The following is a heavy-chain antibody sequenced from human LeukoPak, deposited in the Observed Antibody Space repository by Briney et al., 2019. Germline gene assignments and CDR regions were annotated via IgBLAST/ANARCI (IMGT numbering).Heavy chain of an antibody. V-gene: IGHV3-30*18. CDR1: GFTFSSYG. CDR2: ISYDGSNK. J-gene: IGHJ4*02. CDR3: AKKDG. Sequence: PGGSLRLSRAASGFTFSSYGMHWVRQAPGKGLEWVAVISYDGSNKYYADSVKGRFTISRDNSKNTLYLQMNSLRAEDTAVYYCAKKDGWGQGTLVTVSS.